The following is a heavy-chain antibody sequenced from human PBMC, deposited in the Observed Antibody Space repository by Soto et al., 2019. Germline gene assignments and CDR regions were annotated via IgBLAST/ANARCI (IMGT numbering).Heavy chain of an antibody. D-gene: IGHD6-19*01. J-gene: IGHJ6*02. CDR3: ASGIAVARNYYYYYGMDV. Sequence: SETLSLTCTVSGGSISSSSYYWGWIRQPPGKGLEWIGSIYYSGSTYYNPSLKSRVTISADTSKNQFSLKLSSVTAADTAVYYCASGIAVARNYYYYYGMDVWGQGTTVTVS. CDR2: IYYSGST. V-gene: IGHV4-39*01. CDR1: GGSISSSSYY.